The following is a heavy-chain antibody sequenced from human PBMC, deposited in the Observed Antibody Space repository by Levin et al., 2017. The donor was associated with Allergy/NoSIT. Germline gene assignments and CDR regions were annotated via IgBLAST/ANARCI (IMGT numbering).Heavy chain of an antibody. CDR2: IYSGGST. J-gene: IGHJ3*02. D-gene: IGHD4-17*01. Sequence: QAGGSLRLSCAASGFTVSSNYMSWVRQAPGKGLEWVSVIYSGGSTYYADSVKGRFTISRDNSKNTLYLQMNSLRAEDTAVYYCARVRELTTSSAFDIWGQGTMVTVSS. CDR1: GFTVSSNY. V-gene: IGHV3-53*01. CDR3: ARVRELTTSSAFDI.